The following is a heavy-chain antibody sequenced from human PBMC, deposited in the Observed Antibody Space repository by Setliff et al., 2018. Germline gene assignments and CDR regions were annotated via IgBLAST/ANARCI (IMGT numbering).Heavy chain of an antibody. CDR3: AKDRHREGGIPKYFDY. V-gene: IGHV3-33*03. Sequence: GSLKISCAASGFSFSSFGMHWVRQAPGKGLEWVANIWYQGSNKYYADSVKGRFTISRDNSKNTVYLQMNSLRVEDTAVYFCAKDRHREGGIPKYFDYWGQGTLVTVSS. J-gene: IGHJ4*02. CDR1: GFSFSSFG. CDR2: IWYQGSNK. D-gene: IGHD2-21*01.